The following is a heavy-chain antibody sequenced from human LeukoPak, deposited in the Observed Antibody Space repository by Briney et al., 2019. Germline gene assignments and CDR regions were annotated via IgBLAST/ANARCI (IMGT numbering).Heavy chain of an antibody. D-gene: IGHD1-1*01. CDR3: ARDQRATASTGSYFDY. CDR2: VSSSSSYI. CDR1: GFTFSSYT. V-gene: IGHV3-21*01. J-gene: IGHJ4*02. Sequence: GGSLRLSCAASGFTFSSYTMNWVRQAPGKGLEWVSSVSSSSSYIYYADSVKGRFTTSRDNAKNSLSLQMNSLRAEDTAVYYCARDQRATASTGSYFDYWGQGTLVTVSS.